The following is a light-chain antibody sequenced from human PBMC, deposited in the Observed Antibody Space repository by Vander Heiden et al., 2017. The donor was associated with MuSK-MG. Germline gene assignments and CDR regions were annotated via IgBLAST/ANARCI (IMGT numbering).Light chain of an antibody. CDR3: QQYYSIPFT. J-gene: IGKJ3*01. Sequence: DIVMTQSPDSLAASLGERATINCKSSQSVLYSSSNKNHLAWYQQKPGQPPELLFYWASTRESGVPDRFSGSGSGTDFTLTISCLQAEDVAVYYCQQYYSIPFTFGPGTKVDIK. V-gene: IGKV4-1*01. CDR2: WAS. CDR1: QSVLYSSSNKNH.